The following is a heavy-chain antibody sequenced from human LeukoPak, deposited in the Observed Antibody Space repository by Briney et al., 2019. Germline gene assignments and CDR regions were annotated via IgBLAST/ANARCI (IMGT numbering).Heavy chain of an antibody. J-gene: IGHJ4*02. CDR3: ARKLWFGEPCCYFDY. CDR2: ISSSSSYI. V-gene: IGHV3-21*01. D-gene: IGHD3-10*01. Sequence: AGGSLRLSCAGSGFSFSSYDMNWVRQAPGKGLEWVSSISSSSSYIYYADSVKGRFTISRDNAKNSLHLQMNSLRAEDTAVYYCARKLWFGEPCCYFDYWGQGTLVTVSS. CDR1: GFSFSSYD.